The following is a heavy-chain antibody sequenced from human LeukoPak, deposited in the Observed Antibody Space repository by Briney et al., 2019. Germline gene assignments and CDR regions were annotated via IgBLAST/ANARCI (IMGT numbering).Heavy chain of an antibody. Sequence: GGSLRLSCAASGFTFDDYGMSWVRQAPGKGLEWVANIKQDGSEKYYVDSVKGRFTISRDNAKNSLYLQMNSLRAEDTAVYYCARDLYSGYDSSNYWGQGTLVTVSS. CDR2: IKQDGSEK. V-gene: IGHV3-7*03. D-gene: IGHD5-12*01. CDR3: ARDLYSGYDSSNY. J-gene: IGHJ4*02. CDR1: GFTFDDYG.